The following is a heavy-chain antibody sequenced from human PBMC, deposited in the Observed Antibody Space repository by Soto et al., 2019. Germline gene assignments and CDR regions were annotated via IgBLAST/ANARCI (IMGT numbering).Heavy chain of an antibody. CDR3: AVPGIAVAGTGAYAFDI. CDR2: IVVGIGNT. J-gene: IGHJ3*02. CDR1: GFTFTSSA. D-gene: IGHD6-19*01. V-gene: IGHV1-58*01. Sequence: QMQLVQSGPEVKKPGTSVKVSCKASGFTFTSSAVQWVRQARGQRLEWIGWIVVGIGNTNYAQKFQERVTITRDMSTSTAYMELSSLRSEDTAVYYCAVPGIAVAGTGAYAFDIWGQGTMVTVSS.